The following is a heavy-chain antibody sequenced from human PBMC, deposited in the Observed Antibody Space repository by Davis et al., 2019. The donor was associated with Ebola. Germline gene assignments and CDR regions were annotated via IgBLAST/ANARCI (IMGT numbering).Heavy chain of an antibody. Sequence: ASVKVSCKASGGTFSSYAINWVRQAPGQGLEWMGGINPISGDTNYAEKFQGRVSMTRDTSSSTVYMELSRLRSDDTAVYHCARDLSYSYYYHYYGMDVWGQGTTVTVSS. D-gene: IGHD3-10*01. CDR2: INPISGDT. V-gene: IGHV1-2*02. CDR3: ARDLSYSYYYHYYGMDV. CDR1: GGTFSSYA. J-gene: IGHJ6*02.